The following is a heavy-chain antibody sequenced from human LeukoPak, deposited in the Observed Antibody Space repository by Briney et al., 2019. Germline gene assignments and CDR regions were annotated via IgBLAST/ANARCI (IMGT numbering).Heavy chain of an antibody. Sequence: ASVKVSCKASGYTFTSYGISGVRQAPGQGLEWMGWISAYNGNTNYAQKLQGRVTMTTDTSTSTAYMELRSLRSDDTAVYYCARDLGLGQWLVSSLDYWGQGTLVTVSS. V-gene: IGHV1-18*01. J-gene: IGHJ4*02. CDR1: GYTFTSYG. CDR2: ISAYNGNT. CDR3: ARDLGLGQWLVSSLDY. D-gene: IGHD6-19*01.